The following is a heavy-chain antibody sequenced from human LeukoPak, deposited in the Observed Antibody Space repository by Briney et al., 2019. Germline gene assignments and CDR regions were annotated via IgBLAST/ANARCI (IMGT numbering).Heavy chain of an antibody. CDR2: IYSGDST. V-gene: IGHV3-53*01. CDR1: GFTVSTNY. D-gene: IGHD2/OR15-2a*01. J-gene: IGHJ4*02. CDR3: ARLREEVSIFDY. Sequence: GGSLRLSCAASGFTVSTNYMTWVRQAPGKGLEWVSVIYSGDSTYYADSVKGRFTISRDNSKNTLYLQINSLRAEDTAVYYCARLREEVSIFDYWGQGTLVTVSS.